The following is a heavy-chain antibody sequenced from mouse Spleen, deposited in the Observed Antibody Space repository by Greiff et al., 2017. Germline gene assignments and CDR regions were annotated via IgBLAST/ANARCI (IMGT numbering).Heavy chain of an antibody. D-gene: IGHD2-2*01. CDR1: GYTFTGYW. CDR2: ILPGSGST. CDR3: ARGWLRRNYAMDY. V-gene: IGHV1-9*01. Sequence: VQLQQSGAELMKPGASVKLSCKATGYTFTGYWIEWVKQRPGHGLEWIGEILPGSGSTNYNEKFKGKATFTADTSSNTAYMQLGSLTTEDSAIYYCARGWLRRNYAMDYWGQGTSVTVSS. J-gene: IGHJ4*01.